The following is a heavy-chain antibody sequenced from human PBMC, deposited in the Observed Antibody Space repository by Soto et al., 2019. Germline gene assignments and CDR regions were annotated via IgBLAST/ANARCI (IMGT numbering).Heavy chain of an antibody. D-gene: IGHD2-2*01. CDR3: AREVEMAYYYGMDV. V-gene: IGHV3-33*01. Sequence: GGSLRLSCAASGFTFSSYGMHWVRQAPGKGLEWVAVIWYDGSNKYYADSVKGRFNISRDNSKNTLYLQMNSLRAEDTAVYYCAREVEMAYYYGMDVWGQGTTVTVSS. J-gene: IGHJ6*02. CDR1: GFTFSSYG. CDR2: IWYDGSNK.